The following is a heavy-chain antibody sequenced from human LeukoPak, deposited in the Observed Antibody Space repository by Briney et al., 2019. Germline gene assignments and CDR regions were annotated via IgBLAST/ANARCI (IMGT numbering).Heavy chain of an antibody. CDR3: ARGFVRAYSSDFDY. CDR1: GYIFTSYD. Sequence: ASVKVSCKASGYIFTSYDINWVRQATGQGLEWMGWMNPNSGNTGYAQKFQGRVTMTRNTSISTAYMELSSLRSEDTAVYYCARGFVRAYSSDFDYWGQGTLVTVSS. CDR2: MNPNSGNT. J-gene: IGHJ4*02. V-gene: IGHV1-8*01. D-gene: IGHD6-13*01.